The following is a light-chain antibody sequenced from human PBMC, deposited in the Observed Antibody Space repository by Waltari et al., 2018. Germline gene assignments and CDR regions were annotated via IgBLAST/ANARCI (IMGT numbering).Light chain of an antibody. J-gene: IGLJ3*02. CDR1: CRHSNNV. V-gene: IGLV4-69*01. CDR3: QTGGHGTWV. CDR2: VNSDASH. Sequence: QLVLTQSPSASASLAASAKLTCTLTCRHSNNVIACHHQRPEKGPRYLMTVNSDASHNKGDKIPVRFACSSSGAERYRTISSLQSEDEADYFCQTGGHGTWVFGGGTKLTVL.